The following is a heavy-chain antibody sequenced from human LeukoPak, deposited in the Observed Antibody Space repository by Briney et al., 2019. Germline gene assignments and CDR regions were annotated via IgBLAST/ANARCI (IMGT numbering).Heavy chain of an antibody. D-gene: IGHD1-26*01. V-gene: IGHV3-21*01. CDR1: GFTFSDYY. J-gene: IGHJ4*02. CDR3: ARVEVGATYLFDY. Sequence: GGSLRLSCAASGFTFSDYYMNWVRQAPGKGLEWVSSISSSSSYIYYADSVKGRFTISRDNAKNSLYLQMNSLRAEDTAVYYCARVEVGATYLFDYWGQGTLVTVSS. CDR2: ISSSSSYI.